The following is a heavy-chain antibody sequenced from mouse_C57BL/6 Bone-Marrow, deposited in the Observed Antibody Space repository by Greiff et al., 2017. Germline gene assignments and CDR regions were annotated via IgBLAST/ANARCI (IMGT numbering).Heavy chain of an antibody. CDR2: ISGGGGNT. Sequence: EVKLVESGGGLVKPGGSLKLSCAASGFTFSSYTMSWVRQTPEKRLGWVATISGGGGNTYYPDSVKGRFTISRDNAKNTLYLQMSSLRSEDTALYYGARPVYGYYFDYWGQGTTLTVSS. CDR3: ARPVYGYYFDY. D-gene: IGHD1-1*01. CDR1: GFTFSSYT. J-gene: IGHJ2*01. V-gene: IGHV5-9*01.